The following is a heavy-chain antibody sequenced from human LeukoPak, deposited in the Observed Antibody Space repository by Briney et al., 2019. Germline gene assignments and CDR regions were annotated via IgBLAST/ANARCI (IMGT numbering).Heavy chain of an antibody. Sequence: GGSLRLSCAASGFTFSSYSMNWVRQAPGKGLEYVSAISSNGGSTYYADSVKGRFTISRDNSKNTLYLQMSSLRAEDTAVYYCVKGAKIGYSGYAGYFDYWGQGTLVTVSS. CDR2: ISSNGGST. V-gene: IGHV3-64D*06. CDR3: VKGAKIGYSGYAGYFDY. J-gene: IGHJ4*02. CDR1: GFTFSSYS. D-gene: IGHD5-12*01.